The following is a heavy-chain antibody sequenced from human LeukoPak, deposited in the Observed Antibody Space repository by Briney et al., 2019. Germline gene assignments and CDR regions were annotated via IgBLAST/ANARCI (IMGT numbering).Heavy chain of an antibody. J-gene: IGHJ4*02. V-gene: IGHV3-48*04. D-gene: IGHD2-2*02. CDR2: ISSSSSTI. CDR1: GFTFSSYS. Sequence: GGSLRLSCAASGFTFSSYSMNWVRQAPGKGLEWVSYISSSSSTIYYADSVKGRFTISRDNAKNSLYLQMNSLRAEDTAVYYCARAFLGYCSSSTTCYTHFDYWGQGALVTVSS. CDR3: ARAFLGYCSSSTTCYTHFDY.